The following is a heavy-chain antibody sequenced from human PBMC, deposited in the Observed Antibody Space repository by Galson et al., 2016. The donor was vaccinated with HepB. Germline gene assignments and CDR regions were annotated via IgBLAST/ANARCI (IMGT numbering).Heavy chain of an antibody. Sequence: SVKVSCKASGYTLNNYAINWVRQAPGQGLGWMGWVSAYIGNTNYAQNLQNRVTMTTDTSTNTAYMELRSLRSDDTAVYYCARSNNVSVARATISYYDYWGPGTLVTVSS. CDR3: ARSNNVSVARATISYYDY. V-gene: IGHV1-18*01. CDR1: GYTLNNYA. J-gene: IGHJ4*02. CDR2: VSAYIGNT. D-gene: IGHD2-15*01.